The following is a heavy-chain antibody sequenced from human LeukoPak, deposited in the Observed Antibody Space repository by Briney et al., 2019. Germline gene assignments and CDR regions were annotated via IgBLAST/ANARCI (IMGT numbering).Heavy chain of an antibody. CDR3: AKGHSSTWYGTDV. J-gene: IGHJ6*04. V-gene: IGHV3-23*01. D-gene: IGHD6-13*01. CDR1: GFTFSSYT. Sequence: TGGSLRLSCAASGFTFSSYTMIWVRQAPGKGLEWVAAISGNADTTSYADSVKGRFTISRDTSKNTLYLQMNSLRAEDTAVYYCAKGHSSTWYGTDVWGKGTTVTVFS. CDR2: ISGNADTT.